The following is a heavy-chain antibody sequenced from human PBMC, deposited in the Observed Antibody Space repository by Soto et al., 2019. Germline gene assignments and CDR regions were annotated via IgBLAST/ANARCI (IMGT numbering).Heavy chain of an antibody. J-gene: IGHJ4*02. Sequence: PSETLSLTCTVSGGSISSVDRYWSWIRQPPGKGLEWIAYIYYSGTTYYNPSLKSRITMSVDTSKNQFSLKLGSVTAADTAVYYCARYYNSLDFWGQGALVTVSS. CDR3: ARYYNSLDF. CDR2: IYYSGTT. CDR1: GGSISSVDRY. V-gene: IGHV4-30-4*01. D-gene: IGHD3-10*01.